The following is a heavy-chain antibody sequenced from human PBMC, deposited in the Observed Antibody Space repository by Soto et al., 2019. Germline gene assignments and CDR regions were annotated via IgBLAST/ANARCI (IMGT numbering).Heavy chain of an antibody. CDR1: GGTFSSYA. CDR2: IIPIFGTA. CDR3: AREGVTMVWRVIFYYYCMDF. D-gene: IGHD3-10*01. V-gene: IGHV1-69*13. Sequence: AVKVSCKDSGGTFSSYAISWVRQAPGQGLEWMGGIIPIFGTANYAQKFQGRVTITADESTSTAYMELSSLRSEDMALYYCAREGVTMVWRVIFYYYCMDFWGQGTMVTVSS. J-gene: IGHJ6*02.